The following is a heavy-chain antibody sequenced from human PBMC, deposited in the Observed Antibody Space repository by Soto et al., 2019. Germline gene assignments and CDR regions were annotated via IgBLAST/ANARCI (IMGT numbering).Heavy chain of an antibody. J-gene: IGHJ6*02. V-gene: IGHV4-31*03. CDR3: ARVRYYYGSGTREDYGMDV. D-gene: IGHD3-10*01. CDR2: IYYSGST. CDR1: GGSISSGGYY. Sequence: QVQLQESGPGLVKPSQTLSLTCTVSGGSISSGGYYWSWIRQHPGKGLEWIGYIYYSGSTYYNPSLKSRVTISVDTSKNQFSLKLSSVTAADTAVYYCARVRYYYGSGTREDYGMDVWGQGTTVTVSS.